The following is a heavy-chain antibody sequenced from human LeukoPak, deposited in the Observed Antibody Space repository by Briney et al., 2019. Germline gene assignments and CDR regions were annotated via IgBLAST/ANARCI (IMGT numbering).Heavy chain of an antibody. CDR3: ARVRGYDILTGYFDY. CDR2: IYYSGST. D-gene: IGHD3-9*01. CDR1: GGSISSYY. Sequence: SETLSLTCTVSGGSISSYYWSWIRQPPGKGLEWIGYIYYSGSTNYNPSLKSRVTISVDTSKNQFSLKLSSVTAADTAVYYCARVRGYDILTGYFDYWGQGTLVTVSS. J-gene: IGHJ4*02. V-gene: IGHV4-59*01.